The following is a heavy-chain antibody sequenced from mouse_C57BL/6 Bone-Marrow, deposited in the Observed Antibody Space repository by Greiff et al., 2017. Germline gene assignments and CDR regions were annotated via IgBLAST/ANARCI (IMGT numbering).Heavy chain of an antibody. Sequence: QVQLQQSGAELVRPGTSVKVSCKASGYAFTNYLIEWVKQRPGQGLEWIGLINPGSGGTNYTETFKGKATLTADKSSSTAYMQLSSLTSEDSAVYFCASGGYYGNRFDYWGQGTTLTVSS. J-gene: IGHJ2*01. V-gene: IGHV1-54*01. D-gene: IGHD2-1*01. CDR2: INPGSGGT. CDR3: ASGGYYGNRFDY. CDR1: GYAFTNYL.